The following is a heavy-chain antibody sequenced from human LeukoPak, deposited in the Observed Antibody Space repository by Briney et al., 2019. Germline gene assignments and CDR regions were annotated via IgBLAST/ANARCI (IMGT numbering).Heavy chain of an antibody. D-gene: IGHD2-2*01. Sequence: SETLSLTCTVSGGSISSSSYYWGWIRQPPGKGLEWIGSIYYSGSTYYNPSLKSRVTISVETSKNQFSLKLSSVTAADTAVYYCARLEGCTSTSCYHFDYWGQGTLVTVSS. V-gene: IGHV4-39*01. CDR3: ARLEGCTSTSCYHFDY. CDR1: GGSISSSSYY. J-gene: IGHJ4*02. CDR2: IYYSGST.